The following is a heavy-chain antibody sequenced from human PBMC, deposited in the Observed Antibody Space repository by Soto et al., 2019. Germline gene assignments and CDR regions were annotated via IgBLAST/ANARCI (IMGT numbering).Heavy chain of an antibody. Sequence: PGGSVRLSCAASGFTFSSYSMNWVRQAPGKGLEWVSSISSSSSYIYYADSVKGRFTISRDNAKNSLYLQMNSLRAEDTAVYYCAREGSIAARPSTVAPWGQGTVVTVSS. CDR3: AREGSIAARPSTVAP. D-gene: IGHD6-6*01. V-gene: IGHV3-21*01. J-gene: IGHJ5*02. CDR1: GFTFSSYS. CDR2: ISSSSSYI.